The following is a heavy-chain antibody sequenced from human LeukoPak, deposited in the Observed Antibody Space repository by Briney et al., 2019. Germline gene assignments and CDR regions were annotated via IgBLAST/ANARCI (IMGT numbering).Heavy chain of an antibody. CDR1: GGSFSGYY. CDR2: INHSGST. V-gene: IGHV4-34*01. CDR3: ARVIGSSWYPSYNWFDP. D-gene: IGHD6-13*01. J-gene: IGHJ5*02. Sequence: SETLSLTRAVYGGSFSGYYWSWIRQPPGKGLEWIGEINHSGSTNYNPSLKSRVTISVDTSKNQFSLKLSSVTAADTAVYYCARVIGSSWYPSYNWFDPWGQGTLVTVSS.